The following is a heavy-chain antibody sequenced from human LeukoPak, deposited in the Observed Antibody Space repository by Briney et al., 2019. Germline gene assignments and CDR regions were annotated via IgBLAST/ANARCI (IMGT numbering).Heavy chain of an antibody. J-gene: IGHJ3*02. D-gene: IGHD7-27*01. V-gene: IGHV4-30-2*01. CDR3: ARDNWGSVSYVFDI. Sequence: SETLSLTCAVSGGSISSGGYSWSWIRQPPGKGLEWIGYIYQSGSTYYNPSLKSRVTISVDRSKNQFSLKLSSVTAADTAVYYCARDNWGSVSYVFDIWGQGTMVTVSS. CDR2: IYQSGST. CDR1: GGSISSGGYS.